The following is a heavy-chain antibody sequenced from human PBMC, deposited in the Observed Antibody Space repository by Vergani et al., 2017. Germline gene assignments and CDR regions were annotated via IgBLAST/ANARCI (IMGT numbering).Heavy chain of an antibody. D-gene: IGHD3-3*01. J-gene: IGHJ2*01. V-gene: IGHV3-9*01. CDR3: AKDHYDFWSGYPNLSPFDL. CDR1: GITFWKFG. CDR2: ISWNSGAV. Sequence: EVDLVESGGGLAQPGGSLRLSCEASGITFWKFGMHWVRQGPGKGLEWVSGISWNSGAVDYADSVRGRFTISRDNAKNSLLLEMNSLRFEDTALYYCAKDHYDFWSGYPNLSPFDLWGRGTLVTVSS.